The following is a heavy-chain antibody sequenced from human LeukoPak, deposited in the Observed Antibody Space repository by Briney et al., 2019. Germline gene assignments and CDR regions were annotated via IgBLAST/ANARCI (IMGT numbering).Heavy chain of an antibody. V-gene: IGHV4-38-2*02. D-gene: IGHD4-11*01. Sequence: SESLSLTCTVSGYSISSGYYWGWIRQPPGKGLEWIGSIDHGGSTYYNPSLKRRVTISVDTSKNPFSLKLSSVTDADTAVYYCARTTGRDAFVIWGQGTMVTVSS. J-gene: IGHJ3*02. CDR1: GYSISSGYY. CDR3: ARTTGRDAFVI. CDR2: IDHGGST.